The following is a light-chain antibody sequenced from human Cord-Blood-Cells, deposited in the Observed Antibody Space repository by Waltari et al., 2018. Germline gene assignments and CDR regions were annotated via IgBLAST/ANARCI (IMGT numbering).Light chain of an antibody. J-gene: IGLJ1*01. CDR2: EVS. Sequence: QSDLTQPPSASGSPGQSVTISCTGTSSDVGGYNYVSWYQQHPGKAPKLMIYEVSKRPSGVPDRFSDSKSGNTASLTVSGLQAEDEADYYCSSYAGSNNLIFGTGTKVTVL. CDR3: SSYAGSNNLI. CDR1: SSDVGGYNY. V-gene: IGLV2-8*01.